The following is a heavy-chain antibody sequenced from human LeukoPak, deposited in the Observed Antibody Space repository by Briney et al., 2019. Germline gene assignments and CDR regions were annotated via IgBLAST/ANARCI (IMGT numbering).Heavy chain of an antibody. D-gene: IGHD5-18*01. CDR2: ISGNGGSR. V-gene: IGHV3-64*01. Sequence: PGGSLTLSCAASGFTFGTYTMHWVRQAPGKGLEYVSSISGNGGSREYANSVKGRFTISRDNSRNTLYLQMGSLRAEDMAVYYCARDAGYVRFDFWGQGTLATVSS. J-gene: IGHJ4*02. CDR1: GFTFGTYT. CDR3: ARDAGYVRFDF.